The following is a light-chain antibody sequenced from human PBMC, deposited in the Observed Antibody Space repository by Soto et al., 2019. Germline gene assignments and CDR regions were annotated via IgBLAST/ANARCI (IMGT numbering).Light chain of an antibody. J-gene: IGLJ3*02. CDR1: SSNIGNNY. V-gene: IGLV1-51*01. CDR2: DNH. CDR3: GTWDFSLSACE. Sequence: QSVLTQPPSVSAAPGQKVTISCSGSSSNIGNNYVSWYQQLPGTAPKLLIYDNHKRPSGIPDRFSGSKSGTSATLGITGLQAGDEAVYYCGTWDFSLSACEFGGGTQLTVL.